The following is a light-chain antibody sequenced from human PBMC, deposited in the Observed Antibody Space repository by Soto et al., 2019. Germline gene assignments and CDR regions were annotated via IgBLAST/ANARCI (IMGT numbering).Light chain of an antibody. Sequence: QSVLAQXASVSGSPGQSITISCTGTSSDVGTYKYVSWYQQHPGKAPKLMIYEGSKRPSGVSNRFSGSKSGNTASLTISGLQAEDEADYYCCSYAGSSTYVFGTGTKVTVL. CDR3: CSYAGSSTYV. CDR2: EGS. J-gene: IGLJ1*01. V-gene: IGLV2-23*01. CDR1: SSDVGTYKY.